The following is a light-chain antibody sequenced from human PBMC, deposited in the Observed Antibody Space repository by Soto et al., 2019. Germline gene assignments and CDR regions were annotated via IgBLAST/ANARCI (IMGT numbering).Light chain of an antibody. V-gene: IGKV1-39*01. CDR2: AAS. CDR1: QSVSRS. J-gene: IGKJ1*01. Sequence: QLTQSPSSLSASVGDRVIITCRASQSVSRSLNWYQQKPGQPPKLLLYAASTLHSGVTSRFSGSGSGTEFTLTISSLQPEDFATYYCQQNAITPPWTFGQGTKVEVK. CDR3: QQNAITPPWT.